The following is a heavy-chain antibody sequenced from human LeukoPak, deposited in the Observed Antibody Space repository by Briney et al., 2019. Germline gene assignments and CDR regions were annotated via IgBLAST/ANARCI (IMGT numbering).Heavy chain of an antibody. CDR2: IYTSGST. CDR1: GGSISSYY. V-gene: IGHV4-4*07. J-gene: IGHJ4*02. D-gene: IGHD5-24*01. CDR3: ARTSRDGYNRAYYFDY. Sequence: SSETLSLTCTVSGGSISSYYWSLIRQPAGKGLGWIGRIYTSGSTNYNPSLKSRVTMSVDTSKNQFSLKLSSVTAADTAVYYCARTSRDGYNRAYYFDYWGQGTLVTVSS.